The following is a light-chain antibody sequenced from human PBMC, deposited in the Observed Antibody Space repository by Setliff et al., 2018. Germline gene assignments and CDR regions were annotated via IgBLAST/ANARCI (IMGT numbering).Light chain of an antibody. CDR1: QSVSSSY. CDR3: QQYGSSPLT. J-gene: IGKJ4*01. Sequence: EIVLTQSPGTLSLSPGERATLSCRASQSVSSSYLAWYQQKPGQAPRLLIYGASSRATGIPDRSSGSGSGTDFTLTISRLEPEGFAVYYCQQYGSSPLTFGGGTKVDIK. CDR2: GAS. V-gene: IGKV3-20*01.